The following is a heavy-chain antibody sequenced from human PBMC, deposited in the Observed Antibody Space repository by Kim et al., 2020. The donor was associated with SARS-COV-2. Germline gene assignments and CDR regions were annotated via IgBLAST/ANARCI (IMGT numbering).Heavy chain of an antibody. Sequence: SETLSLTCTVSGGSISSYYWSWIRQPPGKGLEWIGYIYYSGSTNYNPSLKSRVTISVDTSKNQFSLKLSSVTAADTAVYYCAREDDSSSWSRFDPWGQGTLVTVSS. CDR1: GGSISSYY. D-gene: IGHD6-13*01. CDR2: IYYSGST. CDR3: AREDDSSSWSRFDP. J-gene: IGHJ5*02. V-gene: IGHV4-59*01.